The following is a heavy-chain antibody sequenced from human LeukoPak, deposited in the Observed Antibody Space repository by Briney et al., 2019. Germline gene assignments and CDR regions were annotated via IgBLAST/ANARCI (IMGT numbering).Heavy chain of an antibody. CDR3: ARDCNSGNCYSDS. J-gene: IGHJ4*02. CDR2: INTYNGNA. V-gene: IGHV1-18*01. CDR1: GYTFTTYG. Sequence: ASVKVSCKASGYTFTTYGISWVRQAPGQELEWMGWINTYNGNANSAQKFQDRVTMTRDTSTSTAYMDLRRLRSDDTAVYYCARDCNSGNCYSDSWGQGTLSPSPQ. D-gene: IGHD2/OR15-2a*01.